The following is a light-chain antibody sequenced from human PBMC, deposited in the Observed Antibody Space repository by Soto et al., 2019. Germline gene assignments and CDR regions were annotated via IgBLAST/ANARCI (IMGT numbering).Light chain of an antibody. CDR1: SSNIGSST. V-gene: IGLV1-44*01. CDR3: AAWDDSLNGYV. CDR2: SNN. Sequence: QSVLTQPPSASGTPGQRVTISCSGSSSNIGSSTVNLYQQLPGTAPKLLIYSNNQRPSGVPDRCYGSKSGTSASLAISGLQSEDEADYYCAAWDDSLNGYVIGTGTKLTVL. J-gene: IGLJ1*01.